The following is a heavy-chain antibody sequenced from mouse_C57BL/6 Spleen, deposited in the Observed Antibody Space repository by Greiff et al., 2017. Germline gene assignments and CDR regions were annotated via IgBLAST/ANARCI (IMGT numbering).Heavy chain of an antibody. CDR1: GYSITSGYY. D-gene: IGHD2-4*01. CDR3: ARGRGMYDYDYFDY. J-gene: IGHJ2*01. CDR2: ISYDGSN. V-gene: IGHV3-6*01. Sequence: ESGPGLVKPSQSLSLTCSVTGYSITSGYYWNWIRQFPGNKLEWMGYISYDGSNNYNPSLKNRISITRDTSKNQFFLKLNSVTTEDTATYYCARGRGMYDYDYFDYWGQGTTLTVSS.